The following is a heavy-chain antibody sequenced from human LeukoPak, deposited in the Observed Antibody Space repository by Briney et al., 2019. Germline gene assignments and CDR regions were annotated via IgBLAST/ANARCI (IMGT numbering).Heavy chain of an antibody. CDR3: TRQECSGGSCSYVDF. J-gene: IGHJ4*02. V-gene: IGHV3-73*01. CDR1: GFDFSGFY. D-gene: IGHD2-15*01. CDR2: IRNKPNSYTT. Sequence: RGSLKLSCAASGFDFSGFYVHWVRQASGRGLEWVGLIRNKPNSYTTVYAASVKGRFTISRDDSKNTAYLQMNSLKAEDTAVYYCTRQECSGGSCSYVDFWGQGTLVTVSS.